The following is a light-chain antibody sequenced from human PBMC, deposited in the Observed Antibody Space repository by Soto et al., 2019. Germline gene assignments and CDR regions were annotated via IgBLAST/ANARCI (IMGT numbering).Light chain of an antibody. CDR3: CSYAGRYSWV. CDR1: SSDVGAYNY. V-gene: IGLV2-11*01. CDR2: DVR. J-gene: IGLJ3*02. Sequence: QSVLTQPRSVSGSPGQSVTISCTGTSSDVGAYNYVSWYQHHPGKATKVMIYDVRERPSGVPDRFSGSKSDNKASLTISGLQAEDEADYYCCSYAGRYSWVFGGGTKLTVL.